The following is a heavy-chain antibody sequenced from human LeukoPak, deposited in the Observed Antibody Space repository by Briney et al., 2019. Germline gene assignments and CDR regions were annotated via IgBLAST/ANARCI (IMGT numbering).Heavy chain of an antibody. J-gene: IGHJ4*02. CDR3: ARVWSDAFDY. Sequence: SETLSLTCIVSGGSISSGGYYWSWIRQHPGKGLEWIGYIYYSGSTYYNPSLKSRVTISVDTSKNQFSLKLSSVTAADTAVYYCARVWSDAFDYWGQGTLVTVSS. D-gene: IGHD2-21*01. CDR2: IYYSGST. CDR1: GGSISSGGYY. V-gene: IGHV4-31*03.